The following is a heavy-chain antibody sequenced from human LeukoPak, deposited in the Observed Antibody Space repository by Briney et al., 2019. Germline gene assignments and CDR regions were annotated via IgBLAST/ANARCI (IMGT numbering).Heavy chain of an antibody. V-gene: IGHV3-48*04. J-gene: IGHJ6*03. CDR1: EFTFVRYA. D-gene: IGHD6-13*01. CDR3: VRDPSYGSSWYYYMDV. CDR2: ISSSSFKI. Sequence: GGSLRLSCAASEFTFVRYAMNWVRQAPGKGLEWVSYISSSSFKIGYADSVKGRFTISRDNSENSLYLQMDSLRVGDTAVYYCVRDPSYGSSWYYYMDVWGKGTTVTVSS.